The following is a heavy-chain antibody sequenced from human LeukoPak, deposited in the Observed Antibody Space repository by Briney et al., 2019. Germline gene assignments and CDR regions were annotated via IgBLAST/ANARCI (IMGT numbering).Heavy chain of an antibody. CDR1: GYTFTAYY. CDR3: AKDRGEPYYFDS. J-gene: IGHJ4*02. V-gene: IGHV1-2*02. CDR2: INPNSGGT. D-gene: IGHD3-16*01. Sequence: ASVKVSGKASGYTFTAYYMHWMRRAPGQGLEWMGWINPNSGGTDFAQKFQGRVTMTRDTSISTVYMELSRLRSDDTAVYICAKDRGEPYYFDSWGQGTQVTVSP.